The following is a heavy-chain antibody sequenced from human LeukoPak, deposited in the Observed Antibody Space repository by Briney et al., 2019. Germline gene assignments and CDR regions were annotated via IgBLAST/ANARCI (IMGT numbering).Heavy chain of an antibody. V-gene: IGHV1-8*01. CDR2: MNPDSGEA. D-gene: IGHD5-12*01. CDR1: GYSFTNYD. Sequence: ASVKVSCKASGYSFTNYDINWVRQATGQGPEWMGWMNPDSGEAGYAHNFQGRVTMTRNTSISTAYMEVSSLTSEDTAVYYCARRRGYSAQGYFDYWGQGTLVTVSS. J-gene: IGHJ4*02. CDR3: ARRRGYSAQGYFDY.